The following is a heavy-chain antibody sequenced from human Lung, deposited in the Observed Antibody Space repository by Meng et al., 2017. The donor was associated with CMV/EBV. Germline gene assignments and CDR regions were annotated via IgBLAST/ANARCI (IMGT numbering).Heavy chain of an antibody. CDR2: INPNSGGT. V-gene: IGHV1-2*02. CDR3: ARGGGYSSSSAYGMDV. D-gene: IGHD6-6*01. Sequence: SXXVSXKASGYTFTGYYMHWVRQAPGQGLEWMGWINPNSGGTNYAQKFQGRVTMTRDTSISTAYMELSRLRSDDTAVYYCARGGGYSSSSAYGMDVWGQGTXVTVSS. CDR1: GYTFTGYY. J-gene: IGHJ6*02.